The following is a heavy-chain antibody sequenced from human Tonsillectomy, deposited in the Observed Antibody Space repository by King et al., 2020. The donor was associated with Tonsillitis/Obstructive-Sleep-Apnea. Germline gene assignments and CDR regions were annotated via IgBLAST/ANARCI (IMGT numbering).Heavy chain of an antibody. CDR2: IYWDDDK. D-gene: IGHD3-3*01. CDR3: AHSPYDCWSGYPNWFDP. CDR1: GFSLSTSGVG. Sequence: TLKESGPTLVKPTQTLTLTCTFSGFSLSTSGVGVGWIRQPPGEALEWLALIYWDDDKRYSPSLKSRLTITKDTSKNQVVLTMTNMDPVDTATYYCAHSPYDCWSGYPNWFDPWGQGTLVTVSS. J-gene: IGHJ5*02. V-gene: IGHV2-5*02.